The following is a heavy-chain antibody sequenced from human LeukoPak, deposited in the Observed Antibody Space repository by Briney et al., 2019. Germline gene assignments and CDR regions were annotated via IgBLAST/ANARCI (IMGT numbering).Heavy chain of an antibody. Sequence: GGSLRLSCAASEFTFSSYGMHWVRQAPGKGLEWVAAISFDEINKFYVDSVKGRFTISRDNSKNTLHLQMNSLRDEDTAVYYCARDATAATFGGGLANWFDPWGRGTLVTVSS. J-gene: IGHJ5*02. CDR1: EFTFSSYG. CDR2: ISFDEINK. V-gene: IGHV3-30*03. CDR3: ARDATAATFGGGLANWFDP. D-gene: IGHD6-25*01.